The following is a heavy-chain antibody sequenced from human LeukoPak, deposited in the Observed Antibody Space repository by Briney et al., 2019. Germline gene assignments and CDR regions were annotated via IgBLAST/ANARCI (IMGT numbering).Heavy chain of an antibody. CDR3: AKDTNTAMATRFDY. D-gene: IGHD5-18*01. CDR1: GFTFSRYA. CDR2: ISSSGDST. Sequence: GGSLRLSCAASGFTFSRYAMSWVRQAPGKVLEWVSRISSSGDSTHYADSVKGRVTISRDNSRNTLYLQMNSLRAEDTAVYFCAKDTNTAMATRFDYWGQGTLVTVSS. J-gene: IGHJ4*02. V-gene: IGHV3-23*01.